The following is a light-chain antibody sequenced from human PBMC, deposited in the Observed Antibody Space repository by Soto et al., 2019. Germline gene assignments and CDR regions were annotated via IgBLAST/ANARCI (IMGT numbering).Light chain of an antibody. CDR1: ESISSW. J-gene: IGKJ5*01. V-gene: IGKV1-5*03. CDR2: KAS. CDR3: QQYGSSPPIT. Sequence: DIKMTQSPPTLSASAGDRVTITCRASESISSWLAWYQQKPGKAPKLLMYKASSLESGVPSRFSGSGSGTEFTLTISSLQSEDFAVYYCQQYGSSPPITFGQGTRLEIK.